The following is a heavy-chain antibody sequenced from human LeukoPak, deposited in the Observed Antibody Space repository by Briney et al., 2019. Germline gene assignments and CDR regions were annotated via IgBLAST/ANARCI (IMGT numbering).Heavy chain of an antibody. V-gene: IGHV3-21*01. Sequence: PGGSLRLSCAASGFTFSSYSMNWVRQAPGKGLEWVSSISSSSSYMYCADSVKGRFTISRDNAKNSLYLQMNSLRAEDTAVYYCARDPVGELLPDYWGQGTLVTVSS. D-gene: IGHD1-26*01. CDR3: ARDPVGELLPDY. J-gene: IGHJ4*02. CDR2: ISSSSSYM. CDR1: GFTFSSYS.